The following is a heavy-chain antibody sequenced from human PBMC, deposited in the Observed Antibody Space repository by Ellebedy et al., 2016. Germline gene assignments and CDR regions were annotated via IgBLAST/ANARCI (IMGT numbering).Heavy chain of an antibody. J-gene: IGHJ4*02. CDR2: INSDGSST. CDR3: ARDRDSYGRPFDY. V-gene: IGHV3-74*01. Sequence: GESLKISCAASGLTFSSYWMHWVRQAPGKGLVWVSRINSDGSSTNYADSVKGRFSISRDNAKNSLYLQMNSLRDEDTAVYYCARDRDSYGRPFDYWGQGTLVTVSS. D-gene: IGHD5-18*01. CDR1: GLTFSSYW.